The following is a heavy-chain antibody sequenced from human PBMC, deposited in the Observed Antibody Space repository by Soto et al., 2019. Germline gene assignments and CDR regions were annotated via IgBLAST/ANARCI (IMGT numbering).Heavy chain of an antibody. J-gene: IGHJ5*02. CDR3: AKDLTRQLAYWLDP. CDR1: GFSFTGYY. V-gene: IGHV1-2*02. CDR2: INAHSGGT. Sequence: ASVKVSCKASGFSFTGYYIHWLRQAPGQGLEWMGWINAHSGGTEYAQKFQGRVTLTRDTSIATAYLTLTSLTSDDTALYYCAKDLTRQLAYWLDPWGQGTQVTVST. D-gene: IGHD6-6*01.